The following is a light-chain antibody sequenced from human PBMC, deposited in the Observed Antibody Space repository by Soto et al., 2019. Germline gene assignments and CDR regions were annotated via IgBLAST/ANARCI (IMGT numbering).Light chain of an antibody. CDR2: AAS. CDR1: QSITNY. CDR3: QQSYLTPFT. V-gene: IGKV1-39*01. J-gene: IGKJ3*01. Sequence: DIQMTQSPSSLSASVGDRVTITCRASQSITNYLNWYQQKPGNAPKLLIYAASRLQSGVPSRFSGSGSGTDFTLTISSLQPEDFATYYCQQSYLTPFTFGPGTKVDIK.